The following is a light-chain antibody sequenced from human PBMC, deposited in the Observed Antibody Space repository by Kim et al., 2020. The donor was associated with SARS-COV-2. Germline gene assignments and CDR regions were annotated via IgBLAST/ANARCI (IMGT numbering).Light chain of an antibody. CDR1: QSVNGRF. CDR2: GAS. V-gene: IGKV3-20*01. CDR3: QQYDSSVWT. Sequence: ELVLTQSPGTVSLSPGEGATLSCRASQSVNGRFLAWYQQKPGQAPRLLIYGASTRATGIPDRFSGSGSGTDFTLTISRLEPEDFAMYYCQQYDSSVWTFGQGTKVDIK. J-gene: IGKJ1*01.